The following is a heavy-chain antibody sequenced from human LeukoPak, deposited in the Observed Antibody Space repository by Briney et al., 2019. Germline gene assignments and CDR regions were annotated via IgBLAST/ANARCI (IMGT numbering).Heavy chain of an antibody. D-gene: IGHD3-22*01. V-gene: IGHV1-18*01. Sequence: GASVKVSCKASGYTFTSYGISWVRQAPGQGLEWMGWISAYNGNTNYAQKLQGRVTMTTDTSTSTAYMELRSLRSDDTAVYYCARVRLGGYPPNDAFDIWGQGTTVTVSS. CDR3: ARVRLGGYPPNDAFDI. J-gene: IGHJ3*02. CDR2: ISAYNGNT. CDR1: GYTFTSYG.